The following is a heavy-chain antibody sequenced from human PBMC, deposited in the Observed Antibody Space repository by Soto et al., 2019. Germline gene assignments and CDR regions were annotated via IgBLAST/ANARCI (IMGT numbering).Heavy chain of an antibody. CDR1: GGTFSSYA. Sequence: AASVKVSCKASGGTFSSYAISWVRQAPGQGLEWMGGIIPIFGTANYAQKFQGRVTITADESTSTAYMELSSLRSEDTAVYYCARDSRYYYDSSGYYPPYYYGMDVWGQGTTVTVS. V-gene: IGHV1-69*13. D-gene: IGHD3-22*01. CDR3: ARDSRYYYDSSGYYPPYYYGMDV. J-gene: IGHJ6*02. CDR2: IIPIFGTA.